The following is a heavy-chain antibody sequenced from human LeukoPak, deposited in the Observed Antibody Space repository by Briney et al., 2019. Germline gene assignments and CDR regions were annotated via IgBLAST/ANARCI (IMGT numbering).Heavy chain of an antibody. CDR1: GFTFSSYS. J-gene: IGHJ4*02. D-gene: IGHD3-10*01. CDR2: ISSSSSTR. CDR3: ARAGFTFSDYFGSFFDY. Sequence: GGSQRLSCAASGFTFSSYSMNWVRQAPGKGLEWVSHISSSSSTRYYADSVKGQFTLSRDNAKNSLYLQMNSLRAEDTAVYYCARAGFTFSDYFGSFFDYWGQGTLVTVSS. V-gene: IGHV3-48*01.